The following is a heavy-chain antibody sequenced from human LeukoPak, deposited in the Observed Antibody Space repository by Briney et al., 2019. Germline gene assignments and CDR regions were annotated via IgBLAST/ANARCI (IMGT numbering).Heavy chain of an antibody. CDR1: GFTFSSYA. J-gene: IGHJ4*02. V-gene: IGHV3-23*01. CDR3: AIDLLEEEHYFDY. CDR2: ISGSGGST. D-gene: IGHD1-1*01. Sequence: PGGSLRLSCAAPGFTFSSYAMSWVRQAPGKGLEWVSAISGSGGSTYYADSVKGRFTISRDNSKNTLYLQMNSLRAEDTAVYYCAIDLLEEEHYFDYWGQGTLVTVSS.